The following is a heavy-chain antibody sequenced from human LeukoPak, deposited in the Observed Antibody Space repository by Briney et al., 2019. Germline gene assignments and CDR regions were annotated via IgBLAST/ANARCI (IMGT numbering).Heavy chain of an antibody. CDR2: ISPAGGTT. D-gene: IGHD2/OR15-2a*01. Sequence: GGSLRLSCAVSGFSFSSEAMGWVRQLPGGGLEWVSTISPAGGTTYYAESMKGRFTISRDNSKNTLYLQMNSLRAEDTAVYYCARDKYFHFDYWGQGTLVTVSS. CDR3: ARDKYFHFDY. J-gene: IGHJ4*02. V-gene: IGHV3-23*01. CDR1: GFSFSSEA.